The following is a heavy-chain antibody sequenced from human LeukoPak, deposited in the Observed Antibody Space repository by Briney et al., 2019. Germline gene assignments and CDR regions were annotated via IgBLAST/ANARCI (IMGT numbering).Heavy chain of an antibody. V-gene: IGHV3-48*04. CDR2: ISSSGSTI. CDR3: AELGITMIGGV. D-gene: IGHD3-10*02. CDR1: GFTFSTYW. J-gene: IGHJ6*04. Sequence: PGGSLRLSCAASGFTFSTYWMNWVRQAPGKGLEWVSYISSSGSTIYYADSVKGRFTISRDNAKNSLYLQMNSLSAEDTAVYYCAELGITMIGGVWGKGTTVTISS.